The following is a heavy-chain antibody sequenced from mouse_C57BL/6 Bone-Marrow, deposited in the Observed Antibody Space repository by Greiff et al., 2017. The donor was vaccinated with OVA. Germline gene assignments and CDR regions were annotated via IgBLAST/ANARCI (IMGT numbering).Heavy chain of an antibody. D-gene: IGHD2-3*01. J-gene: IGHJ3*01. V-gene: IGHV2-6*01. CDR3: ASDLWLLRAWFAY. CDR1: GFSLTSYG. CDR2: IWGVGST. Sequence: QVQLKESGPGLVAPSQSLSITCTVSGFSLTSYGVDWVRQSPGKGLEWLGVIWGVGSTNYNSALKSRLSISKDNSKSQVFLKMNSLQTDDTAMYYCASDLWLLRAWFAYWGQGTLVTVSA.